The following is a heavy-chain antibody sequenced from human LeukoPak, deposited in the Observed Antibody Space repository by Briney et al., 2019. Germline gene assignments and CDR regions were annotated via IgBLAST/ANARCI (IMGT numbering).Heavy chain of an antibody. CDR3: ARGSPKRITIFGVVTVLRYYFDY. CDR1: GGSFSGYY. J-gene: IGHJ4*02. D-gene: IGHD3-3*01. CDR2: INHSGGT. Sequence: SETLSLTCAVYGGSFSGYYWSWIRQPPGKGLEWIGEINHSGGTNYNPSLKSRVTISVDTSKNQFSLKLSSVTAADTAVYYCARGSPKRITIFGVVTVLRYYFDYWGQGTLVTVSS. V-gene: IGHV4-34*01.